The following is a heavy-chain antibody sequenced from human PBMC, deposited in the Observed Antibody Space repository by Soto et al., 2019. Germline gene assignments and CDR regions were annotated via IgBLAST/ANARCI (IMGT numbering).Heavy chain of an antibody. CDR3: ASTKFWESDAFDI. Sequence: PSETLSLTCSLSGGAIGGYYWSWIRQPPGKALEWIGYVSYSGSTDYHPSLKSRVTISVDTSKNQFSLKLSSVTAADTAVYYCASTKFWESDAFDIWGQGTMVTVSS. D-gene: IGHD3-9*01. V-gene: IGHV4-59*12. CDR2: VSYSGST. J-gene: IGHJ3*02. CDR1: GGAIGGYY.